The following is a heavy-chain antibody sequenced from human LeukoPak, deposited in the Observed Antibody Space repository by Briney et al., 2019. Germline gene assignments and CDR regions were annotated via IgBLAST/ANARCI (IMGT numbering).Heavy chain of an antibody. J-gene: IGHJ6*02. CDR2: TYYRSKWYN. V-gene: IGHV6-1*01. D-gene: IGHD3-3*01. Sequence: SQTLSLTCAISGDSVPSNSAAWNWIRQSPSRGLEWLGRTYYRSKWYNDYAVSVKSRITINPDTSKNQFSLQLNSVTPEDTAVYYCARDAYYDFWSGYYYYGMDVWGQGTTVTVSS. CDR1: GDSVPSNSAA. CDR3: ARDAYYDFWSGYYYYGMDV.